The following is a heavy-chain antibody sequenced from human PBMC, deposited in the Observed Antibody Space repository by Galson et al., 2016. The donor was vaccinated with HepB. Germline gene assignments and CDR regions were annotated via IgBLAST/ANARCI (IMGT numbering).Heavy chain of an antibody. J-gene: IGHJ6*02. V-gene: IGHV1-69*13. CDR1: GYTFTSYG. CDR3: ARDNEFGFGESDYYYYGMDV. D-gene: IGHD3-10*01. Sequence: SVKVSCKASGYTFTSYGISWVRQAPGQGLEWMGGIVPAFGTTNYAQKFQGRVTSTADGSTSTVYMELSSLRSEDTAVYYCARDNEFGFGESDYYYYGMDVWGQGTTVTVSS. CDR2: IVPAFGTT.